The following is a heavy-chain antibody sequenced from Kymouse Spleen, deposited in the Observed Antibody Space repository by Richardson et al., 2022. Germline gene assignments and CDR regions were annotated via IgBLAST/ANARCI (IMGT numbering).Heavy chain of an antibody. CDR2: INHSGST. V-gene: IGHV4-34*01. CDR3: ARGQSGVFDY. D-gene: IGHD3-10*01,IGHD6-25*01. J-gene: IGHJ4*02. CDR1: GGSFSGYY. Sequence: QVQLQQWGAGLLKPSETLSLTCAVYGGSFSGYYWSWIRQPPGKGLEWIGEINHSGSTNYNPSLKSRVTISVDTSKNQFSLKLSSVTAADTAVYYCARGQSGVFDYWGQGTLVTVSS.